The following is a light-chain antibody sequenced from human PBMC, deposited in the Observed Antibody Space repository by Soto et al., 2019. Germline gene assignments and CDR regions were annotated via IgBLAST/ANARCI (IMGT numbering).Light chain of an antibody. CDR1: SSNIGSNT. CDR3: ATWDDSLNGDV. J-gene: IGLJ1*01. Sequence: QSVLTQPPSASGTPGQRVTISCSGSSSNIGSNTINWYQQFPGTAPKLLIYGNSQRPSGVPDRFSGSKSGTSASLAISGLRSEDEADYYCATWDDSLNGDVFGTGTKLTVL. CDR2: GNS. V-gene: IGLV1-44*01.